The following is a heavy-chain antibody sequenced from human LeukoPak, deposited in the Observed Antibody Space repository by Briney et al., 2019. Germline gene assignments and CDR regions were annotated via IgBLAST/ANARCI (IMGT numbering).Heavy chain of an antibody. D-gene: IGHD4-17*01. CDR2: IKYDGSES. CDR1: GFTLSQYW. J-gene: IGHJ4*02. Sequence: PGGSLRLSCTTSGFTLSQYWMTWVRQAPGKGLEWVANIKYDGSESYYVDSVKGRFTISRDNDKNSVYLQMDSLRVEDTAVYYCVRDRLGSDWGQGTLVTVSS. V-gene: IGHV3-7*01. CDR3: VRDRLGSD.